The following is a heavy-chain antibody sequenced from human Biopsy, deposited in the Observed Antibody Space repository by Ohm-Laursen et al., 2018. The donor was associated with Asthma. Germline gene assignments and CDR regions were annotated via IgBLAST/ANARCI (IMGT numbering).Heavy chain of an antibody. J-gene: IGHJ6*02. CDR1: GGSFSSNY. CDR2: PHHRWYT. CDR3: ARGSSPRLSQWERLVSGGKRAHSYYGMDV. D-gene: IGHD1-26*01. V-gene: IGHV4-34*01. Sequence: GTLSLTCAVYGGSFSSNYWSWIRQTPGKGLEWLGDPHHRWYTNYNPSLPSHLTLSVDTSKNQFSLRRTSVTAADTAVYYCARGSSPRLSQWERLVSGGKRAHSYYGMDVWGQGTTVTVSS.